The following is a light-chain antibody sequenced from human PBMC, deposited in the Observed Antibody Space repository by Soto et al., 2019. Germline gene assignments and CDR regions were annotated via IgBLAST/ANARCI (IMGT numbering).Light chain of an antibody. CDR2: EVT. V-gene: IGLV2-14*01. CDR1: SSDIGGYNY. CDR3: SSYTSINTLV. J-gene: IGLJ1*01. Sequence: QSALTQPASVSGSPGQSITISCTGGSSDIGGYNYVSWFQQHPGKVPKLMIYEVTNRPSGVSNRFSGSKSGSTASLTISGLQAEDEADYYCSSYTSINTLVFGTGTKVTVL.